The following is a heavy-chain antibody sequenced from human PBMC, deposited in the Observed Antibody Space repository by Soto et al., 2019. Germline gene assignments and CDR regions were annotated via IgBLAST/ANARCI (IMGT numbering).Heavy chain of an antibody. CDR1: GSSVSSGGYY. Sequence: SETLSLTCTVSGSSVSSGGYYWSWIRQHPGKGLEWIGYIYYSGSTYYNPSLKSRVTMPVDTSKNQFSLKLSSVTAADTAVYYCARDLRANRGWFDPWGQGTLVTVSS. CDR2: IYYSGST. D-gene: IGHD7-27*01. J-gene: IGHJ5*02. V-gene: IGHV4-31*03. CDR3: ARDLRANRGWFDP.